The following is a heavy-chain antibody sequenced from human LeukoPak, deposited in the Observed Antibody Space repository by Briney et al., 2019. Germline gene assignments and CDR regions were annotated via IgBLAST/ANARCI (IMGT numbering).Heavy chain of an antibody. D-gene: IGHD6-13*01. CDR3: AKTRIAAAGTSPFDY. J-gene: IGHJ4*02. Sequence: GGSLRLSCAASGSTFSSYAMGWVRQAPGKGLEWVSAISGSGGSTYYADSVKGRFTISRDNSKNTLYLQMNSLRAEDTAVYYCAKTRIAAAGTSPFDYWGQGTLVTVSS. V-gene: IGHV3-23*01. CDR2: ISGSGGST. CDR1: GSTFSSYA.